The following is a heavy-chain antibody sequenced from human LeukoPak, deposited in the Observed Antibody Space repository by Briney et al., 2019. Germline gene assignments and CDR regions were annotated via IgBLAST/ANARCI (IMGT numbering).Heavy chain of an antibody. J-gene: IGHJ5*02. D-gene: IGHD2-21*02. CDR1: GGSFSGYY. CDR3: ARGYVVETT. V-gene: IGHV4-34*01. CDR2: INHSGST. Sequence: SETLSLTCAVYGGSFSGYYWSWIRQPPGKGLEWIGEINHSGSTNYNPSLKSRVTISVDTSKNQFSLKLSSVTAADTAVYYCARGYVVETTWGQGTLVTVSS.